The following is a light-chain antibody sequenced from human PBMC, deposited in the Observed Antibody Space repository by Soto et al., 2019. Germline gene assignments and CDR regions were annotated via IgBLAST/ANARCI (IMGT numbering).Light chain of an antibody. J-gene: IGKJ4*01. CDR3: QQYGSSRPGLT. V-gene: IGKV3-20*01. CDR2: GAS. CDR1: QSVSSSY. Sequence: EIVLTQSPGTLSLSPGERATLSCRASQSVSSSYLAWYQQKPGQAPRLLIYGASSRATGNPDRFSGSGSGTDFTLTISRLEPEDFAVYYCQQYGSSRPGLTFGGGTKVEIK.